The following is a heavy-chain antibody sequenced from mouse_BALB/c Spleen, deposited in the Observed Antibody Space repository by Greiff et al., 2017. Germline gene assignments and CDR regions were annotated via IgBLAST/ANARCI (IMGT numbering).Heavy chain of an antibody. J-gene: IGHJ2*01. Sequence: DVKLVESGGGLVKPGGSLKLSCAASGFTFSSYTMSWVRQTPEKRLEWVATISSGGSYTYYPDSVKGRFTISRDNAKNTLYLQMSSLKSEDTAMYYCTRDDGNLFFDYWGQGTTLTVSS. CDR3: TRDDGNLFFDY. D-gene: IGHD2-1*01. CDR2: ISSGGSYT. CDR1: GFTFSSYT. V-gene: IGHV5-6-4*01.